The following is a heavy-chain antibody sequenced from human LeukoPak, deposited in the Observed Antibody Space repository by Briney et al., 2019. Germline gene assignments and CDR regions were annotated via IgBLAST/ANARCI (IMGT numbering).Heavy chain of an antibody. CDR1: GFTFSNYW. Sequence: GSLRLSCAASGFTFSNYWMSWVRQAPGRGLEWVANIKQDGSERYYVDSVKGRFTVSRDNAKNSLYIQMNSLRAEDTAVYSCARDGVSGYTTSWYDYWGQGTLVTVSS. CDR2: IKQDGSER. J-gene: IGHJ4*02. D-gene: IGHD6-13*01. CDR3: ARDGVSGYTTSWYDY. V-gene: IGHV3-7*01.